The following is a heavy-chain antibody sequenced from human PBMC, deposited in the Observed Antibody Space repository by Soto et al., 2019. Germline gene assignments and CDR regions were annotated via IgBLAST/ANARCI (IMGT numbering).Heavy chain of an antibody. CDR1: GFTFSSYA. Sequence: VVSLLLSCTGSGFTFSSYAMHWVRLAPGKGLEWVAVVSYDGSIENYADSVRGRFTISRDNSKNTVFLQMNSLRVEDTAVYYCVKDLYYYDVRLYDSWSQGTRVTVSS. CDR3: VKDLYYYDVRLYDS. J-gene: IGHJ5*02. D-gene: IGHD3-10*02. V-gene: IGHV3-30*04. CDR2: VSYDGSIE.